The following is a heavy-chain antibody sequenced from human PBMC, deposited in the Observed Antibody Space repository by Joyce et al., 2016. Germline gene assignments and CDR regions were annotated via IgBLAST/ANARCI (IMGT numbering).Heavy chain of an antibody. CDR2: ISGSGASA. V-gene: IGHV3-23*01. D-gene: IGHD3-3*01. J-gene: IGHJ4*02. CDR1: GFTFSEYA. Sequence: EVQLLESGGGLVQSGGSLRLSCAASGFTFSEYAMHWVRQAPGKGLEWVSRISGSGASAHYADSGKGRFTVSRDNSKNTLYLQMNRLSAADTAVYYCASQVALFGVVSLDYWGQGTLVPVSS. CDR3: ASQVALFGVVSLDY.